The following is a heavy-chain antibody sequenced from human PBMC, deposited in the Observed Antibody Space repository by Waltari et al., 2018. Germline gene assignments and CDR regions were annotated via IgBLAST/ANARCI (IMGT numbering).Heavy chain of an antibody. V-gene: IGHV1-24*01. Sequence: QVQLVQSGAEVKKPGSSVKVSCKASGGTFSSYAISWVRQAPGKGLEWMGGFDPEEGETSYAQKFQGRVTMTEDTSTDTAYMELSSLRAEDTAVYYCATDLLYSSASEDYWGQGTLVTVSA. CDR1: GGTFSSYA. CDR3: ATDLLYSSASEDY. D-gene: IGHD6-6*01. J-gene: IGHJ4*02. CDR2: FDPEEGET.